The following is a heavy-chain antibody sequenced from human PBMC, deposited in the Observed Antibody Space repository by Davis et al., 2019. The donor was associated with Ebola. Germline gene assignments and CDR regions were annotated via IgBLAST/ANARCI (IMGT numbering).Heavy chain of an antibody. J-gene: IGHJ4*02. Sequence: PSETLSLTCTVSGGSISSSSYYWGWIRQPPGKGLEWIGSIYYSGSTYYNPSLKSRVTISVDTSKNQFSLKLSSVTAADTAVYYCARQYDSSGYVFDYWGQGTLVTVSS. D-gene: IGHD3-22*01. V-gene: IGHV4-39*01. CDR2: IYYSGST. CDR1: GGSISSSSYY. CDR3: ARQYDSSGYVFDY.